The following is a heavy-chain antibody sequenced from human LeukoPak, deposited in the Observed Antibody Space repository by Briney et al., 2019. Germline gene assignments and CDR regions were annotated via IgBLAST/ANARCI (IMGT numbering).Heavy chain of an antibody. V-gene: IGHV4-4*07. Sequence: SETLSLTCTVSGDSIRSYYWSWIRQPAGKGLEWIGRVYTSGSTNYNPSLKSRVTMSIDTSKNQFSLNLKSVTAADTAMYYCARDGVVTMELDSWGQGTLVTVSS. D-gene: IGHD3-3*01. J-gene: IGHJ4*02. CDR1: GDSIRSYY. CDR3: ARDGVVTMELDS. CDR2: VYTSGST.